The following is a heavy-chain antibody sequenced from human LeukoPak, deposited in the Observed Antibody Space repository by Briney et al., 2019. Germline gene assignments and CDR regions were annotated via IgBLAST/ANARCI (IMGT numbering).Heavy chain of an antibody. D-gene: IGHD1-26*01. CDR2: IWHDGSNK. CDR3: AKGGKWDVTPFDY. J-gene: IGHJ4*02. Sequence: GGSLRLSCAASGFTFSRFNLHWVRQAPGKGLEWVAVIWHDGSNKYYTDSVKGRFTISRDDSKNTLYLQVNSLRAEDTAVYYCAKGGKWDVTPFDYWGQGTLVTVSS. V-gene: IGHV3-33*06. CDR1: GFTFSRFN.